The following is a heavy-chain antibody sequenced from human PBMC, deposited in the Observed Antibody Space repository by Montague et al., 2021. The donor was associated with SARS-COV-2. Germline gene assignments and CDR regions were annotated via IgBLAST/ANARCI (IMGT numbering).Heavy chain of an antibody. D-gene: IGHD3-10*01. CDR2: IFGSGSST. Sequence: SLRLSCAASGFTFSNYAMSWVRQAPGKGLEWVSVIFGSGSSTYYXXSLRVRFTISRDNSKNTLYLQMNSLRAEDTAVYYCAKDGALVRGLVNWYFDLWGRGTLVTVSS. V-gene: IGHV3-23*03. J-gene: IGHJ2*01. CDR1: GFTFSNYA. CDR3: AKDGALVRGLVNWYFDL.